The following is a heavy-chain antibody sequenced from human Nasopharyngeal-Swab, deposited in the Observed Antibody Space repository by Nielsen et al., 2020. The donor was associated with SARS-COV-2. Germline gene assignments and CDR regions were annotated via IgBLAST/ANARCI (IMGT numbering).Heavy chain of an antibody. Sequence: SVKVSCKASGGTFSSYAISWVRQAPGQGLEWMGGIIPIFGTANYAQKFQGRVTITADESTSTAYMELSSLRSEGTAVYYCARDPCGGDCYLDKGFDYWGQGTLVTVSS. D-gene: IGHD2-21*02. CDR1: GGTFSSYA. CDR2: IIPIFGTA. V-gene: IGHV1-69*13. J-gene: IGHJ4*02. CDR3: ARDPCGGDCYLDKGFDY.